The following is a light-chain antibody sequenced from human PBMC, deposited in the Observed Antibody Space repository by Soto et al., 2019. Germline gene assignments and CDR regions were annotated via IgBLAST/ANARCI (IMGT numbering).Light chain of an antibody. CDR2: GAS. J-gene: IGKJ1*01. CDR3: QQYGSPYT. Sequence: EIVLTQSPGTLSLSPGEGATLSCRASQSVSNNYLAWYQQKPGQAPRLLIYGASNRATGIPDRFSGSGSGTDFTLTISRLEPEDFAVYYCQQYGSPYTFGQGTKVDIK. CDR1: QSVSNNY. V-gene: IGKV3-20*01.